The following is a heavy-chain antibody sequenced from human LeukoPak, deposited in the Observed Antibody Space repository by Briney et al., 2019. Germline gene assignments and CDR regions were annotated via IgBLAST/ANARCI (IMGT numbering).Heavy chain of an antibody. CDR3: AKEDSYGYSAFDI. J-gene: IGHJ3*02. CDR2: INKDGSET. CDR1: GFTLSNYW. D-gene: IGHD5-18*01. V-gene: IGHV3-7*01. Sequence: GGALRLSCATSGFTLSNYWMTWVRQAPGKGLEWGANINKDGSETNYVDSVKGRFTISRDNSKNTLYLQMNSLRAEDTAVYYCAKEDSYGYSAFDIWGQGTMVTVSS.